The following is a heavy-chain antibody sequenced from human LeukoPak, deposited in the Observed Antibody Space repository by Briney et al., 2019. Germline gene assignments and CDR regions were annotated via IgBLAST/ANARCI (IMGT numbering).Heavy chain of an antibody. D-gene: IGHD6-13*01. J-gene: IGHJ4*02. CDR1: GFSFSDFY. V-gene: IGHV3-11*01. CDR2: IGTRSNPI. Sequence: GGSLRLSCAASGFSFSDFYMSWIRQAPGMGLEWISYIGTRSNPIYYADSVKGRFTISRDDAKNSLYLQMNSLRDEDTAVYFCARVAAGPFWGQGTLVTVSS. CDR3: ARVAAGPF.